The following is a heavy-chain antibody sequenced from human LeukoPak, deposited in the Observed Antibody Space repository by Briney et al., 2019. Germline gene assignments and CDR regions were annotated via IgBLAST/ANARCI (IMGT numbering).Heavy chain of an antibody. CDR3: ASSIVEAGSTYYFDS. V-gene: IGHV3-48*02. CDR2: ISSSGSTI. J-gene: IGHJ4*02. D-gene: IGHD6-13*01. Sequence: GGSLRLSCAASRFTFSGYSMNWVRQAPGKGLEWVSYISSSGSTIYYADSVKGRFTISRDNAKNSLYLQMNSLRDEDTAVYYCASSIVEAGSTYYFDSWGQGTLVTVSS. CDR1: RFTFSGYS.